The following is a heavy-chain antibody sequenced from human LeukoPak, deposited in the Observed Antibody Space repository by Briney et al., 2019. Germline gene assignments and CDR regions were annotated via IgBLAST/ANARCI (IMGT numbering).Heavy chain of an antibody. D-gene: IGHD1-26*01. CDR2: LLYDGSTQ. CDR3: ARRQAVGAMSDFDN. Sequence: PGRSLRLSCAVSGFALSGYGVHWVRQAPGRGLEWVAFLLYDGSTQYYRDSVKGRFTISRDNSKTTVYLQMNSLRVEDTAVYYCARRQAVGAMSDFDNWGQGTLVTVSS. J-gene: IGHJ4*02. V-gene: IGHV3-30*02. CDR1: GFALSGYG.